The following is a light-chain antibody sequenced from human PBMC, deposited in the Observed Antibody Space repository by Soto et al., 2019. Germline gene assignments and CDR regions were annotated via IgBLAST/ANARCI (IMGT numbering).Light chain of an antibody. V-gene: IGKV3-11*01. CDR2: DAS. J-gene: IGKJ4*01. Sequence: IVLTQSPGTLSLSPGARATLSCRASQSVSSYLAWYQQKPGQAPRLLIYDASNRATGIPARFSGSGSGTDFTLTISSLEPEDFAVYYCQQRSDWPLTFGGGTKV. CDR1: QSVSSY. CDR3: QQRSDWPLT.